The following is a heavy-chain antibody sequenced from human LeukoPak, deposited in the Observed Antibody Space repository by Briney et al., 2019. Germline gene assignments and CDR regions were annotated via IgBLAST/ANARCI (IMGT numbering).Heavy chain of an antibody. Sequence: SSETLSLTCTVSGGSISNNYWSWFRQPPGKGLEWIGYIYYSGSTNYNPSLKSRVTISVDTSKNQFSLKLSSVTAADTAAYYCARGSSLYYDFWSGYPYFDYWGQGTLVTVSS. CDR2: IYYSGST. CDR3: ARGSSLYYDFWSGYPYFDY. V-gene: IGHV4-59*01. CDR1: GGSISNNY. J-gene: IGHJ4*02. D-gene: IGHD3-3*01.